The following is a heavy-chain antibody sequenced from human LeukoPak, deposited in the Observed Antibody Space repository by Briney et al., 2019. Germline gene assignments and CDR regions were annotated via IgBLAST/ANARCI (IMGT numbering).Heavy chain of an antibody. CDR1: GYTFTSYG. V-gene: IGHV1-18*01. CDR2: ISAYNGNT. Sequence: ASVNLSCKASGYTFTSYGISWVRQAPGQGLEWMGWISAYNGNTNYAQKLQCRVTMNTDTSTSTAYMELRSLRSDDTAVYYCARDHIAVAGNAAFDIWGQGTMVTVSS. D-gene: IGHD6-19*01. CDR3: ARDHIAVAGNAAFDI. J-gene: IGHJ3*02.